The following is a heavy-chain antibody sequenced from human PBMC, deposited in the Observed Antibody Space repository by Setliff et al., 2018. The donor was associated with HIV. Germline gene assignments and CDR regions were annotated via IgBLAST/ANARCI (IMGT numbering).Heavy chain of an antibody. Sequence: PGGSLRLSCAASGFTFANYAMTWVRQAPGKGLEWVSVIENDGSNTYHADSVKGRFTISRDNSKNTLYLQINSLRAEDTAVYYCARVNHDGKDAFDIWGQGTMVTV. CDR1: GFTFANYA. V-gene: IGHV3-23*03. J-gene: IGHJ3*02. D-gene: IGHD1-26*01. CDR2: IENDGSNT. CDR3: ARVNHDGKDAFDI.